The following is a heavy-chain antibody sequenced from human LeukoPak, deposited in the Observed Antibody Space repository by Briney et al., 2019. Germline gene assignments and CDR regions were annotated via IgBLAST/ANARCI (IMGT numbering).Heavy chain of an antibody. CDR1: GFTFSSYW. J-gene: IGHJ4*02. CDR2: IKQDGSEK. Sequence: GGSLRLSFAASGFTFSSYWMSWVRQAPGKGLEWVANIKQDGSEKYYVDSVKGRFTISRDDAKNSLYLQMNSLRAEDTAVYYCATELTGDGEDYWGQGTLVTVSS. V-gene: IGHV3-7*01. CDR3: ATELTGDGEDY. D-gene: IGHD7-27*01.